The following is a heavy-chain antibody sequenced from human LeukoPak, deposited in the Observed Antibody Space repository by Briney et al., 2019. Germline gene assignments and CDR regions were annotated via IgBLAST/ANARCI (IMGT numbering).Heavy chain of an antibody. CDR2: IYDSGTK. V-gene: IGHV4-39*01. J-gene: IGHJ4*02. CDR1: GGSISSIGYF. D-gene: IGHD2-2*02. CDR3: ARHAPPYCSSTSCYNRVPDY. Sequence: PSETLSLTCSVSGGSISSIGYFWDWFRQSPGKGLEWIGTIYDSGTKYYNPSLKSRVTISVDTSKNHLSLKLSSVTAADTAVYYCARHAPPYCSSTSCYNRVPDYWGQGTLVTVSS.